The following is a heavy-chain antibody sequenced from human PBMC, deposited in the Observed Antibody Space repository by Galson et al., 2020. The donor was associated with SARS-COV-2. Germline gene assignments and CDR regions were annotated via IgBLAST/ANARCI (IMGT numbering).Heavy chain of an antibody. CDR1: GFTFSDYY. J-gene: IGHJ5*02. D-gene: IGHD3-10*01. V-gene: IGHV3-11*04. Sequence: NSGRSLRLSCAASGFTFSDYYMSWIRQAPEKGLEWVSCISCRGTTIYYADSMKGRFTRSRDHAKNPPYRQMNSLKAEGTAVYYCTGDRDGSGQGRVDPGGKGNLVTVSS. CDR2: ISCRGTTI. CDR3: TGDRDGSGQGRVDP.